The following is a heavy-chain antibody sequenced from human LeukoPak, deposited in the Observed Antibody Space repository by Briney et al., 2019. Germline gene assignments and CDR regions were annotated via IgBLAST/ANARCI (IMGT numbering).Heavy chain of an antibody. CDR2: IYSDNT. Sequence: GSLRLSCTVSGFTVSSNSMSWVRQAPGKGLEWVSFIYSDNTHYSDSVKGRFTNSRDNSKNTLYLQMNSLRAEDTAVYYCARRAGAYSHPYDYWGQGTLVSVSS. CDR1: GFTVSSNS. CDR3: ARRAGAYSHPYDY. J-gene: IGHJ4*02. V-gene: IGHV3-53*01. D-gene: IGHD4/OR15-4a*01.